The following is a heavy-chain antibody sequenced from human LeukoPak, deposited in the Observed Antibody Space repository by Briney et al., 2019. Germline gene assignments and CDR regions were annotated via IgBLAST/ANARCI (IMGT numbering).Heavy chain of an antibody. CDR2: INHSGST. J-gene: IGHJ4*02. CDR3: ARHARSRGTMVRGVITTFDY. D-gene: IGHD3-10*01. CDR1: GGSFSGYY. Sequence: PSETLSLTCAVYGGSFSGYYWSWIRQPPGKGLEWIGEINHSGSTNYNPSLKSRVTISVDTSKNQFSLKLSSVTAADTAVYYCARHARSRGTMVRGVITTFDYWGQGTLVTVSS. V-gene: IGHV4-34*01.